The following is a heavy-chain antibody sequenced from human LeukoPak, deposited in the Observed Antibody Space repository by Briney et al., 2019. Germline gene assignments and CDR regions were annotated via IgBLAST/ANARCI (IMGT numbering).Heavy chain of an antibody. D-gene: IGHD6-19*01. J-gene: IGHJ4*02. Sequence: SETLSLTCFVSGSLLSDDYYWSWIRQPPGGGLEWIGCMHYSGSTYYNPSLKSRVTMSMDTPKNQFSLTLNSVNAADTALYYCAKHSSGWYFDFWGQGTLVTVSS. CDR3: AKHSSGWYFDF. CDR1: GSLLSDDYY. CDR2: MHYSGST. V-gene: IGHV4-61*08.